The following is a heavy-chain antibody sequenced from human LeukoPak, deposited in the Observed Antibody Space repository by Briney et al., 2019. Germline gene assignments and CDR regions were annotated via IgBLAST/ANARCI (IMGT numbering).Heavy chain of an antibody. Sequence: ASVKVSCKASGYTFTSYDINWVRQATGQGLEWMGWMSPNSGDTGYAQEFQGRVTMTTDTSTSTAYMELRSLRSDDTAVYYCARVSYYCDSSGYSHFDYWGQGTLVTVSS. J-gene: IGHJ4*02. V-gene: IGHV1-8*01. CDR2: MSPNSGDT. D-gene: IGHD3-22*01. CDR1: GYTFTSYD. CDR3: ARVSYYCDSSGYSHFDY.